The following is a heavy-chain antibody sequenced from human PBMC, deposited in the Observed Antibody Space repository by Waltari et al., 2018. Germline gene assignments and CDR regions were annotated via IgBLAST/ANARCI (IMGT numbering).Heavy chain of an antibody. V-gene: IGHV4-31*03. CDR1: GGSISSGGYY. CDR3: IATLAARRGEFDY. J-gene: IGHJ4*02. D-gene: IGHD6-6*01. CDR2: IYYSAST. Sequence: QVQLQESGPGLVKPSQTLSLTCTVSGGSISSGGYYLSWIRQHPVKGLDWMVDIYYSASTSYNPSLKSRVAISVDTSKNQCSTKLSSVTAADTAVYYCIATLAARRGEFDYWGQGTLVTVSS.